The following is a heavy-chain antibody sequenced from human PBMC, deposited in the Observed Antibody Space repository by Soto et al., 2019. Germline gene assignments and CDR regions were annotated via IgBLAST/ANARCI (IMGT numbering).Heavy chain of an antibody. CDR1: GGSISSSDYS. CDR3: ARVGNYDILTGYKYFDY. Sequence: SETLSLTCAVSGGSISSSDYSWSWIRQPPGKGLEWIGYIYHSGSTYYNPSLKSRVTISVDRSKNQFSLKLSSVTAADTAVYYFARVGNYDILTGYKYFDYWGQGTLVTVSS. CDR2: IYHSGST. D-gene: IGHD3-9*01. J-gene: IGHJ4*02. V-gene: IGHV4-30-2*01.